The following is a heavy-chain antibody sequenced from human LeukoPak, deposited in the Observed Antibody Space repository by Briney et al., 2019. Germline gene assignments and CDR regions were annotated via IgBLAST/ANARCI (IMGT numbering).Heavy chain of an antibody. J-gene: IGHJ4*02. V-gene: IGHV4-30-4*01. CDR2: IYYSGST. D-gene: IGHD2-15*01. CDR3: ARVSVYCSGGSCYPGIIDY. CDR1: GGSISSGDYY. Sequence: PSETLSLTCTVSGGSISSGDYYWSWIRQPPGKGLEWIGYIYYSGSTYYNPSLKSRVTISVDTSKNQFSLKLSSVTAADTAVYYCARVSVYCSGGSCYPGIIDYWGQGTLVTVSS.